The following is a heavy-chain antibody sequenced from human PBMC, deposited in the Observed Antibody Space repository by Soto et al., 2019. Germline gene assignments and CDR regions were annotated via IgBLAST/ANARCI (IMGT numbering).Heavy chain of an antibody. V-gene: IGHV1-24*01. J-gene: IGHJ6*02. Sequence: ASVKVSCKVSGYTLTELSMHWVRQAPGKGLEWMGSFDPEDGETIYTQTFQGRLTLTGDTSTDTAHMELSRLRSEDTAVYYCTTSLELPLGTDVWGQGTTVTVS. D-gene: IGHD1-7*01. CDR1: GYTLTELS. CDR3: TTSLELPLGTDV. CDR2: FDPEDGET.